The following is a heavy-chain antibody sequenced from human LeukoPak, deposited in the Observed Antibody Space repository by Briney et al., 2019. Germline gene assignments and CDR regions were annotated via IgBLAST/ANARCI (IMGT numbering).Heavy chain of an antibody. CDR2: IYYSGST. J-gene: IGHJ6*02. D-gene: IGHD3-16*02. Sequence: PSETLSLTCTVSGGSISSGDYYWSWIRQPPGKGLEWIGYIYYSGSTCYNPSLKSRVTISVDTSKNQFSLKLSSVTAADTAVYYCARSPRRAFGGVIVYGMDVWGQGTTVTVSS. CDR3: ARSPRRAFGGVIVYGMDV. CDR1: GGSISSGDYY. V-gene: IGHV4-30-4*01.